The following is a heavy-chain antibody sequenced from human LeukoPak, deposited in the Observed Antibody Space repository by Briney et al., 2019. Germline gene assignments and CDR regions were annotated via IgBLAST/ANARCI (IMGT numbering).Heavy chain of an antibody. V-gene: IGHV1-24*01. D-gene: IGHD3-22*01. CDR2: FDPEDGET. CDR3: ARNYYDSSGYSDAFDI. CDR1: GYTLTELS. J-gene: IGHJ3*02. Sequence: ASVKVSCKVSGYTLTELSMHWVRQAPGKGLEWMGGFDPEDGETIYAQKFQGRVTMTRDTSISTAYMELSRLRSDDTAVYYCARNYYDSSGYSDAFDIWGQGTMVTVSS.